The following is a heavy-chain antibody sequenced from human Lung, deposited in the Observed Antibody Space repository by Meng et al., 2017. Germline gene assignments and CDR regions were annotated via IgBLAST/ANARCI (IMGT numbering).Heavy chain of an antibody. Sequence: QVQLQQWGAGLLKPSETLSLPCVVSGGAFRDYYWSWIRQPPGKGLEWIGEINHSGSTNYNPSLESRATISVDTSQNNLSLKLSSVTAADSAVYYCARGPTTMAHDFDYWGQGTLVTVSS. D-gene: IGHD4-11*01. V-gene: IGHV4-34*01. CDR3: ARGPTTMAHDFDY. CDR2: INHSGST. J-gene: IGHJ4*02. CDR1: GGAFRDYY.